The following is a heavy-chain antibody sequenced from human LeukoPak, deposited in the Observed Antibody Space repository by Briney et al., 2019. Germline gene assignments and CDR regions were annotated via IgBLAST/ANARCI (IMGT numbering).Heavy chain of an antibody. CDR1: GFTFSSYG. J-gene: IGHJ4*02. CDR2: IWYDGSNK. D-gene: IGHD1-1*01. V-gene: IGHV3-33*01. Sequence: GRSLRLSCAASGFTFSSYGMHWVRQAPGKGLEWVAVIWYDGSNKYYADSVKGRFTISRDNSKNTLYLQMNSLRAEDTTVYYCARGTVQLGPYFDYWGQGTLVTVSS. CDR3: ARGTVQLGPYFDY.